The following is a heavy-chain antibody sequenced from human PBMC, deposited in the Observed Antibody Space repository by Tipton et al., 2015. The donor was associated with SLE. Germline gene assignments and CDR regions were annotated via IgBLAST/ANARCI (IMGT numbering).Heavy chain of an antibody. V-gene: IGHV4-59*02. CDR1: GGSVSTSF. Sequence: TLSLTCSISGGSVSTSFWSWIRQPPGKGLEGIGSIFDSGKTSINPSLKSRVTISVDTSKNHFSLNLISATAADTAIYYCGRGAWYFDLWGRGTLVTVSS. CDR2: IFDSGKT. J-gene: IGHJ2*01. CDR3: GRGAWYFDL.